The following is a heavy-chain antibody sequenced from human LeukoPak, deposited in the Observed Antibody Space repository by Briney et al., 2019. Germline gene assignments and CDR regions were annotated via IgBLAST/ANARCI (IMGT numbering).Heavy chain of an antibody. CDR1: GDRVSINSAA. CDR3: ARGGNNWYFDL. J-gene: IGHJ2*01. D-gene: IGHD1/OR15-1a*01. Sequence: SQTLSLTCAISGDRVSINSAAWNSIRQSPSGCLEWLGRTYYRSKWYHEYAVSVKTRITINPDTSKNQFSLQLNSVTPEDTAVYYCARGGNNWYFDLWGRGTLVTVSS. CDR2: TYYRSKWYH. V-gene: IGHV6-1*01.